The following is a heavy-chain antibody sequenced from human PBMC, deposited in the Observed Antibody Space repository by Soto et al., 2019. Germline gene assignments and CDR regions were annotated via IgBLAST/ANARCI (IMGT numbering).Heavy chain of an antibody. CDR2: VYYRGRS. V-gene: IGHV4-39*01. CDR1: GGSVSNSNYY. Sequence: PSETLSLTCTVSGGSVSNSNYYWGWIRQSPGKGLEWIGSVYYRGRSYSKSSAKSRVTISVDTSKNQFSLNLNSVTASDTAVYYCVSQRTSVLTQAYFDYWGPGALVTVPS. J-gene: IGHJ4*02. D-gene: IGHD2-8*01. CDR3: VSQRTSVLTQAYFDY.